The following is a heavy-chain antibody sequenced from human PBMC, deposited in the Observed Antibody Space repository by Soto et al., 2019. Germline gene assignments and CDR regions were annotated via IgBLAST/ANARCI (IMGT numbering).Heavy chain of an antibody. V-gene: IGHV3-21*06. J-gene: IGHJ6*02. CDR3: VKGGEDITSPYGMDV. D-gene: IGHD3-16*01. Sequence: GGSLRLSCAGSGFTFRTHTLVWVRQAPGKGLEWVSSISSGGTYLEYAHSVKGRFAISRDDAKDSVFLQMNSLKTDDTAVYYCVKGGEDITSPYGMDVWGQGTTVTV. CDR1: GFTFRTHT. CDR2: ISSGGTYL.